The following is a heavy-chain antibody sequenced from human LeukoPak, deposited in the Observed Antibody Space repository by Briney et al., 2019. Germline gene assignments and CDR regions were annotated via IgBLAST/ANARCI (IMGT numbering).Heavy chain of an antibody. CDR1: GFTFGDFG. V-gene: IGHV3-33*01. D-gene: IGHD3-3*01. CDR3: ARQEAFQLEASLDQ. Sequence: GGSLRLSCAAAGFTFGDFGMHWVRQAPGKGLEWVALIWKDGSDEFYADSVKGRFTISRDNSRNTLSLQMNSLRGEDTAVYYCARQEAFQLEASLDQWGQGTLVTVSS. CDR2: IWKDGSDE. J-gene: IGHJ4*02.